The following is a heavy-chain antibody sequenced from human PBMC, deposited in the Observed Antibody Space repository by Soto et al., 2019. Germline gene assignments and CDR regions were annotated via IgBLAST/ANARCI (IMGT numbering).Heavy chain of an antibody. D-gene: IGHD6-13*01. CDR1: GYTFTSYG. J-gene: IGHJ5*02. Sequence: ASVKVSCKASGYTFTSYGFGWVRQAPGQGLEWMGWISAYNGNTNYAQKLQGRVTMTTDTSTSTAYMELRSLRSDDTAVYYCASYIAAAVNNWFDPWGQVTLVTVSS. V-gene: IGHV1-18*04. CDR2: ISAYNGNT. CDR3: ASYIAAAVNNWFDP.